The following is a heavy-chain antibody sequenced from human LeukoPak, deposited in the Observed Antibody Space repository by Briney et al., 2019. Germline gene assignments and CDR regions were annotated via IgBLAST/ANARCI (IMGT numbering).Heavy chain of an antibody. V-gene: IGHV3-21*01. CDR1: GFTFTSYT. D-gene: IGHD6-19*01. CDR3: ARDSLPMAVTGPFDH. J-gene: IGHJ4*02. CDR2: IGTTSTFI. Sequence: GGSLRLSCAASGFTFTSYTMNWVRQAPGKGLEWVASIGTTSTFIHYADSVKGRFTISRDNSKSALYLQMNSLRAEDTAIYYCARDSLPMAVTGPFDHWGQGALVTVSS.